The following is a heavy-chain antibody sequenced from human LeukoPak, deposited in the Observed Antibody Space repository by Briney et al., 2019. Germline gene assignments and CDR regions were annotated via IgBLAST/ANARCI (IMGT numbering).Heavy chain of an antibody. CDR3: ARSGMAVAATPWD. V-gene: IGHV3-7*05. J-gene: IGHJ1*01. D-gene: IGHD6-19*01. CDR2: INQDGSEK. CDR1: GFIFGDFW. Sequence: GGSLRLSCAASGFIFGDFWMTWVRQAPGRGLERVAHINQDGSEKHSVDSVRGRLTISRDNVKNSLFLQLYSLRVEDTAVYYCARSGMAVAATPWDWGQGTLVTVSS.